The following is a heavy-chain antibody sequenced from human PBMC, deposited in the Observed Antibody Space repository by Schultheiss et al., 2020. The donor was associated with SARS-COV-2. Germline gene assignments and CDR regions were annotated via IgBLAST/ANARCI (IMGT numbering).Heavy chain of an antibody. Sequence: SLKISCAASGFTFDDYAMHWVRQAPGKGLEWVSGISWNSGSIGYADSVKGRFTISRDNSKNTLYLQMNSLRAEDTAVYYCASDPEMATTKGDAFDIWGQGTMVTVSS. CDR1: GFTFDDYA. D-gene: IGHD5-24*01. J-gene: IGHJ3*02. CDR2: ISWNSGSI. V-gene: IGHV3-9*01. CDR3: ASDPEMATTKGDAFDI.